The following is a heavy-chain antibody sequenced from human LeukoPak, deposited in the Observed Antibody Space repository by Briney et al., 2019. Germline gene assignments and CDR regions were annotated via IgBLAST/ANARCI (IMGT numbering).Heavy chain of an antibody. J-gene: IGHJ4*02. Sequence: PGGSLRLSCADSGFTFSSYEVNWVRQAPGKGLEWVSCISSSGSTIYYADSVKGRFTISRDNAKNSLYLQMNSLRAEDTAVYYCARGRIRYFDWLLPPPYFDYWGQGTLVTVSS. CDR2: ISSSGSTI. D-gene: IGHD3-9*01. CDR1: GFTFSSYE. V-gene: IGHV3-48*03. CDR3: ARGRIRYFDWLLPPPYFDY.